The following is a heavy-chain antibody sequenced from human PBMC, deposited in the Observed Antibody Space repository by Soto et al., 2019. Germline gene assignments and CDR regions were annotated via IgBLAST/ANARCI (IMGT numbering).Heavy chain of an antibody. Sequence: QVQLVQSGAEVKKPGASVKVSCKASGYTFTSYGISWVRQAPGQGLEWMGWISAYNGNTNYAQKLQGRVTMTTDTSTSTAYMELRSLRSDDTAVYYCARRFEGCGELLMGYFDYWGQGTLVTVSS. CDR1: GYTFTSYG. CDR3: ARRFEGCGELLMGYFDY. D-gene: IGHD3-10*01. V-gene: IGHV1-18*01. CDR2: ISAYNGNT. J-gene: IGHJ4*02.